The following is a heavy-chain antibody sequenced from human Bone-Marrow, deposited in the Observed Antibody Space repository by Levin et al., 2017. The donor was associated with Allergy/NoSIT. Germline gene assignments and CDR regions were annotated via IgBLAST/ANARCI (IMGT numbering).Heavy chain of an antibody. D-gene: IGHD3-3*01. CDR1: GYTFSSYD. V-gene: IGHV1-18*01. Sequence: PEASVKVSCKTSGYTFSSYDIAWVRQAAGQGLEWMGWMNPNSGNTNYAQKLQGRLTMTTDTSTSTAYMELRSLRSDDTAVYYCANDFWGGMDVWGQGTTVTVSS. CDR2: MNPNSGNT. CDR3: ANDFWGGMDV. J-gene: IGHJ6*02.